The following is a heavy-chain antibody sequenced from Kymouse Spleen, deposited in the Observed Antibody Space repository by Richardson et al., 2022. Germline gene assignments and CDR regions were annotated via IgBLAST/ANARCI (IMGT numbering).Heavy chain of an antibody. CDR2: ISSNGGST. D-gene: IGHD1-20*01,IGHD1-7*01. CDR3: DITGTPLL*L. J-gene: IGHJ4*02. Sequence: EVQLVESGEGLVQPGGSLRLSCAASGFTFSSYAMHWVRQAPGKGLEYVSAISSNGGSTYYADSVKGRFTISRDNSKNTLYLQMGSLRAEDMAVYYCDITGTPLL*LLGPGNPGHRLL. CDR1: GFTFSSYA. V-gene: IGHV3-64*02.